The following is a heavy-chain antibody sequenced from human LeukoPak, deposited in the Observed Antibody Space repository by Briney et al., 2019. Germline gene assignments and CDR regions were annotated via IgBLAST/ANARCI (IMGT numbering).Heavy chain of an antibody. Sequence: TSETLSLTCAVSGGSISSSNWWSWVRQPPGKGLEWIGEIYHSGSTNYNPSLKSRVTISVDKSKNQFSLKLSSVTAADTAVYYCARRSVWYWNYYYYYYMDVWGKGTTVTVSS. D-gene: IGHD6-13*01. CDR2: IYHSGST. J-gene: IGHJ6*03. CDR3: ARRSVWYWNYYYYYYMDV. CDR1: GGSISSSNW. V-gene: IGHV4-4*02.